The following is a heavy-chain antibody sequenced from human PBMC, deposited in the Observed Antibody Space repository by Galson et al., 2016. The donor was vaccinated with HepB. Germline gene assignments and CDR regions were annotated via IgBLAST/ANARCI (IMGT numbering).Heavy chain of an antibody. Sequence: SLRLSCAASGFTFTSLWMHWVRQAPGKGLEWVANINQGGGEKYYVDSVKGRFTISRDNFTNSLYLQMNSLRADDTAVYYCANHRGWGQGTLVTVSS. J-gene: IGHJ4*02. CDR2: INQGGGEK. V-gene: IGHV3-7*03. CDR3: ANHRG. D-gene: IGHD1-14*01. CDR1: GFTFTSLW.